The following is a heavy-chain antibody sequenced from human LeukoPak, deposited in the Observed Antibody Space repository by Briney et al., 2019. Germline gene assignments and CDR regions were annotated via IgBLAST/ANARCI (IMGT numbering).Heavy chain of an antibody. V-gene: IGHV4-38-2*02. D-gene: IGHD3-22*01. J-gene: IGHJ4*02. CDR2: IHHSGST. CDR1: GYSISSGSY. Sequence: SETLSLTCTVSGYSISSGSYWGWIRQPPGKGPEWIGSIHHSGSTYYNPSLKSRVTISVDTSNNQFSLKLSSVTAADTAVYYCARVEYFDSSGYYTFDYWGQGTLVTVSS. CDR3: ARVEYFDSSGYYTFDY.